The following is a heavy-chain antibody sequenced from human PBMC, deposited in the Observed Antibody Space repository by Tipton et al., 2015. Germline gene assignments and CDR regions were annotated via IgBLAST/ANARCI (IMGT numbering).Heavy chain of an antibody. CDR1: SGSIISSSYS. V-gene: IGHV4-39*07. Sequence: TLSLTCTVSSGSIISSSYSWGWIRQPPGKGLEWIGSIYYSGTTYYNPSLRSRVIISVDTSKNQFSLTVTSVTAADTAVYYCARSRYTVTPDSWGQGTQVTVSS. CDR2: IYYSGTT. CDR3: ARSRYTVTPDS. J-gene: IGHJ4*02. D-gene: IGHD4-17*01.